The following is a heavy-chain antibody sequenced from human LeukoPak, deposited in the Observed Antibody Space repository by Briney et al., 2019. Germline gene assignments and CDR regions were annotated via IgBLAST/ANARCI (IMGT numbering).Heavy chain of an antibody. CDR2: IYYSGST. Sequence: SETLSLTCTVSGGSISTSNYYWGWLRQPPGAGLEWIGSIYYSGSTYYNPSLKSRVTISEDTSKKQFSLIMNSLTAADTAVYYCARQVGNIWYSDYWGQGTLVTVSS. CDR1: GGSISTSNYY. V-gene: IGHV4-39*01. D-gene: IGHD6-13*01. J-gene: IGHJ4*02. CDR3: ARQVGNIWYSDY.